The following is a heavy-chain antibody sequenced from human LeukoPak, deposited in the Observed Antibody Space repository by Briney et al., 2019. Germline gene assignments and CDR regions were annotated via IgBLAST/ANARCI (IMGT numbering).Heavy chain of an antibody. CDR2: IYTSGST. CDR1: GGSISSGSYY. V-gene: IGHV4-61*02. J-gene: IGHJ4*02. D-gene: IGHD3-10*01. Sequence: SETLSLTCTVSGGSISSGSYYWSWIRQPAGKGLEWIGRIYTSGSTNYNPSLKSRVTISVDTSKNQFSLKLSSVTAADTAVYYCASTDYGSGSWDFDYWGQGTLVTVSS. CDR3: ASTDYGSGSWDFDY.